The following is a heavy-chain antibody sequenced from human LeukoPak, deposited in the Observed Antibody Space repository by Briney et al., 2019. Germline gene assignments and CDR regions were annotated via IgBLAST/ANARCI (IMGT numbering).Heavy chain of an antibody. CDR1: GGTFSSYT. V-gene: IGHV1-69*04. CDR3: ATDRRNGRGREYDSSRADIQS. D-gene: IGHD3-22*01. Sequence: ASVKVSCKASGGTFSSYTISWVRQAPGQGLEWMGRIIPILGIANYAQKFQGRVTITADTSTDTAYMELSSLRSEDTAVYYCATDRRNGRGREYDSSRADIQSWGQGTLVTVSS. J-gene: IGHJ4*02. CDR2: IIPILGIA.